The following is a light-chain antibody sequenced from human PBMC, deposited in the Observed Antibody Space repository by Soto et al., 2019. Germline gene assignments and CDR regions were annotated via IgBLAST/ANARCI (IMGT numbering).Light chain of an antibody. CDR1: SSDIGDYDY. V-gene: IGLV2-14*01. CDR3: SSFTTSSTLVV. Sequence: QSVLTQPASVSGSPGQSITISCTGTSSDIGDYDYVSWYQHHPGKAPKLMIYEVTDRPSGVSNRFSGSKSGNTASLTISGIQAEDEADYYCSSFTTSSTLVVFGGGTKLTVL. CDR2: EVT. J-gene: IGLJ2*01.